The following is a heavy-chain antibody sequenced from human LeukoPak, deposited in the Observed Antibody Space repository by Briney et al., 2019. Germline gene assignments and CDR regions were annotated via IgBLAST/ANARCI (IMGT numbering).Heavy chain of an antibody. CDR1: GFTFSSYG. Sequence: GRSLRLSCAASGFTFSSYGMHWVRQAPGKGLEWVAVISYDGSNKYYADPVKGRFTISRDNSKNTLYLQMNSLRAEDTAVYYCAKLSGSYTGPFDYWGQGTLVTVSS. J-gene: IGHJ4*02. D-gene: IGHD1-26*01. CDR3: AKLSGSYTGPFDY. V-gene: IGHV3-30*18. CDR2: ISYDGSNK.